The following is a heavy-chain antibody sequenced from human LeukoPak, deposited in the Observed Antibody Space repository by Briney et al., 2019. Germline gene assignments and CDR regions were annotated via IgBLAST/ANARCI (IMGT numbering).Heavy chain of an antibody. J-gene: IGHJ4*02. CDR3: ARVQRSSSGWYEAGLDY. CDR2: INSDGSIT. D-gene: IGHD6-19*01. V-gene: IGHV3-74*01. CDR1: GFTFSSYW. Sequence: GGSLRLSCAASGFTFSSYWMYWVRQAPGRGLVWVSHINSDGSITSYADSVKGRFTISRDNAKNTLYLQMNSLITEDTAVYYCARVQRSSSGWYEAGLDYWGQGTLVTVSS.